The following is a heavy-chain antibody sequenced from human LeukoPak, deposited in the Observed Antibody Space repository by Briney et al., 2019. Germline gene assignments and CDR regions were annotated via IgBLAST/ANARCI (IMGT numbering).Heavy chain of an antibody. Sequence: ETLSLTCAVSGGSISSSHWWSWVRQPPGKGLEWVSVIYGGGSTYYADSVKGRFTISRDNSKNTLYLQLNSLRAEDTAVYYCAPGGNGAFHIWGQGTMVTVSS. V-gene: IGHV3-53*01. J-gene: IGHJ3*02. D-gene: IGHD4-23*01. CDR2: IYGGGST. CDR1: GGSISSSHW. CDR3: APGGNGAFHI.